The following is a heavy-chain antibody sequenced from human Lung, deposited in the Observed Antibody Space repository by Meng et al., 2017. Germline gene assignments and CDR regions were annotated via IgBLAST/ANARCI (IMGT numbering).Heavy chain of an antibody. D-gene: IGHD4-11*01. CDR1: CGSFSDYY. V-gene: IGHV4-34*01. CDR3: ARGPTTMAHDFDY. CDR2: INHSGST. Sequence: VPLQQWGAGLLKPSETLSLTCVVSCGSFSDYYWSWIRQPPGKGLEWIGEINHSGSTNYNPSLESRATISVDTSQNNLSLKLSSVTAADSAVYYCARGPTTMAHDFDYWGQGTLVTVSS. J-gene: IGHJ4*02.